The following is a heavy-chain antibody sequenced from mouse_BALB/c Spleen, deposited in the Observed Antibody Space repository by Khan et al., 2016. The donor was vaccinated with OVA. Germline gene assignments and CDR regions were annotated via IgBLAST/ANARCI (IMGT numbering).Heavy chain of an antibody. CDR3: AREGLRGVGMDY. CDR1: GYTFTAYD. Sequence: QVQLQQPGPELVKPGALVKISCQASGYTFTAYDINWVKQRPGQGLEWIGWIYPGDGSTKYNENFKDKATLTADTSSNTAYMQLSGLTSEKSAVYCCAREGLRGVGMDYWGQGISVSVSS. J-gene: IGHJ4*01. D-gene: IGHD2-4*01. CDR2: IYPGDGST. V-gene: IGHV1S56*01.